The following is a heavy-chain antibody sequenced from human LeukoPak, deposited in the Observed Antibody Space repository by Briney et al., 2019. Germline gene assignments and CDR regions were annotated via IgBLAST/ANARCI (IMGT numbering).Heavy chain of an antibody. CDR2: IISNRSYT. CDR3: ARATIFGWFDP. D-gene: IGHD3-9*01. V-gene: IGHV3-21*01. Sequence: GGSLRLSCAASGFTFSSYSMHWVRQAPGKGLEWVSSIISNRSYTNYADSVKGRFTISRDNAKNSLYLQMNSLRAEDTAVYYCARATIFGWFDPWGQGTLVTVSS. J-gene: IGHJ5*02. CDR1: GFTFSSYS.